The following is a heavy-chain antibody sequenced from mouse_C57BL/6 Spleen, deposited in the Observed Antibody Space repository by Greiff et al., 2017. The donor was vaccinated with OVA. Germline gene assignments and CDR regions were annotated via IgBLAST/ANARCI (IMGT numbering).Heavy chain of an antibody. CDR1: GFNIKDDY. D-gene: IGHD1-1*01. V-gene: IGHV14-4*01. CDR3: TRGYGSSYGYFDV. J-gene: IGHJ1*03. Sequence: EVQLQQSGAELVRPGASVTLSCTASGFNIKDDYMNWVKQRPEQGLEWIGWLDPENGDTEYASKFQGKATMTADTSSNTAYLQLSSLTSEDTAVYFCTRGYGSSYGYFDVWGTGTTVTVSS. CDR2: LDPENGDT.